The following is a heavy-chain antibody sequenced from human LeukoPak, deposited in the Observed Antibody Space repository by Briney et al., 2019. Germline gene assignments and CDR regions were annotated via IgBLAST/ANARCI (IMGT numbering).Heavy chain of an antibody. CDR1: GFTFDDYT. CDR2: ISWGGGST. Sequence: GGSPRLSCAASGFTFDDYTMHWVRQAPGKGLEWVSLISWGGGSTYYADSVKGRFTISRDNSKNSLYLQMNSLRAEDTAVYYCARGRLAAAGDADDPWGQGTLVTVSS. D-gene: IGHD6-13*01. V-gene: IGHV3-43*01. CDR3: ARGRLAAAGDADDP. J-gene: IGHJ5*02.